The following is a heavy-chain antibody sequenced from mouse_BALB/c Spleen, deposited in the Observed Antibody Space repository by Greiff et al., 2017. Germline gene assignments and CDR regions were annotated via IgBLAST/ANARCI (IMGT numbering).Heavy chain of an antibody. CDR2: INPYNGDT. D-gene: IGHD2-3*01. V-gene: IGHV1-20*02. CDR3: ARKMGDGYFDY. CDR1: GYSFTGYF. J-gene: IGHJ2*01. Sequence: VQLQQSGPELVKPGASVKISCKASGYSFTGYFMNWVMQSHGKSLEWIGRINPYNGDTFYNQKFKGKATLTVDKSSSTAHMELRSLASEDSAVYYCARKMGDGYFDYWGQGTTLTVSS.